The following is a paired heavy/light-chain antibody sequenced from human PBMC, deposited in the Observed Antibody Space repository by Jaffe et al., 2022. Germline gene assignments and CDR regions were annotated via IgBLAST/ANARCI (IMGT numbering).Heavy chain of an antibody. J-gene: IGHJ4*02. D-gene: IGHD3-10*01. CDR1: GYTFTSYA. Sequence: QVQLVQSGSELKKPGASVKVSCKASGYTFTSYAMNWVRQAPGQGLEWMGWINTNTGNPTYAQGFTGRFVFSLDTSVSTAYLQISSLKAEDTAVYYCARDSRGKFWFGELFDTYYFDYWGQGTLVTVSS. CDR3: ARDSRGKFWFGELFDTYYFDY. V-gene: IGHV7-4-1*02. CDR2: INTNTGNP.
Light chain of an antibody. CDR3: QQYNSYSST. V-gene: IGKV1-5*03. J-gene: IGKJ1*01. CDR1: QSISSW. Sequence: DIQMTQSPSTLSASVGDRVTITCRASQSISSWLAWYQQKPGKAPKLLIYKASSLESGVPSRFSGSGSGTEFTLTISSLQPDDFATYYCQQYNSYSSTFGQGTKVEIK. CDR2: KAS.